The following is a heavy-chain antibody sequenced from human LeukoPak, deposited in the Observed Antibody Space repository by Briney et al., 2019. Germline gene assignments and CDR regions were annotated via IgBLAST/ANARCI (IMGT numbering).Heavy chain of an antibody. Sequence: GASVKVSCKASGYTFTNYDINWVRQATGQGLEWMGWMNPNSGNTGYALKFQGRVTMTRNTSISTAYMELNSLRSEDTAVYYCARVGRGSGSYQFPYWGQGTLVTVSS. CDR2: MNPNSGNT. D-gene: IGHD3-10*01. CDR1: GYTFTNYD. CDR3: ARVGRGSGSYQFPY. J-gene: IGHJ4*02. V-gene: IGHV1-8*01.